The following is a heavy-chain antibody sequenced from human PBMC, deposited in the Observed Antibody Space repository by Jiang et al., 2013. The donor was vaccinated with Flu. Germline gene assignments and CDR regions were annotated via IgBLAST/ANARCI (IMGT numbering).Heavy chain of an antibody. J-gene: IGHJ2*01. CDR2: ISYDGSNK. CDR3: ARGSPRGYSYDSYWYFDL. Sequence: QLVESGGGVVQPGRSLRLSCAASGFTFSSYGMHWVRQAPGKGLEWVAVISYDGSNKYYADSVKGRFTISRDNSKNSLYLQMNSLRAEDTAVYYCARGSPRGYSYDSYWYFDLWGRGTLVTVSS. V-gene: IGHV3-30*03. D-gene: IGHD5-18*01. CDR1: GFTFSSYG.